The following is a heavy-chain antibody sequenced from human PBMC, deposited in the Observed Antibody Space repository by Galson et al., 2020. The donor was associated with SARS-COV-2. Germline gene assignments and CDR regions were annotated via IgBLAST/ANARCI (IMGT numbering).Heavy chain of an antibody. CDR3: ARDLWLTGAYYIDY. CDR1: GGSISSSPYY. CDR2: VNYIGRT. J-gene: IGHJ4*02. Sequence: SETLSLTCTESGGSISSSPYYWGWIRQPPGRGLEWIGSVNYIGRTYYNPSLRSRVTISVDASKNQFSLRLSSVTAADTAIYYCARDLWLTGAYYIDYWGQGTLVTVSS. D-gene: IGHD7-27*01. V-gene: IGHV4-39*07.